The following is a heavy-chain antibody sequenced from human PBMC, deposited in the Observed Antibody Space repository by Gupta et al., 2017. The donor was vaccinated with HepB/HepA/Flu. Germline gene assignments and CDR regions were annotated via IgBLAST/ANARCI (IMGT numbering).Heavy chain of an antibody. D-gene: IGHD3-9*01. CDR2: ISSDGEND. CDR3: VRDADLVIIDWSAFDS. V-gene: IGHV3-33*08. Sequence: QVQLEESGGDVVQPGTSLRLSCAASGFMFNKYAMHWVRQAPGMRPEWVAAISSDGENDYYAPFAKGRFTIFKDNAKKTLNLQLTTLRHDDTAFYYCVRDADLVIIDWSAFDSWGQGTLVTVSS. CDR1: GFMFNKYA. J-gene: IGHJ4*02.